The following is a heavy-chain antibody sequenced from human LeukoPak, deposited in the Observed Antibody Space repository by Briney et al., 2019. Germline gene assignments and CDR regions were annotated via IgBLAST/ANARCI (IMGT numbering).Heavy chain of an antibody. D-gene: IGHD4-17*01. CDR3: ARFPAVTTEHFDY. CDR2: IYYSGST. Sequence: PSETLSLTCTVSGGSISSSSYYWGWIRQPPGKGLEWIGSIYYSGSTYYNPSLKSRVTISVDTSKNQFSLKLSSVTAADTAVYYCARFPAVTTEHFDYWGQGTLVTVSS. J-gene: IGHJ4*02. V-gene: IGHV4-39*01. CDR1: GGSISSSSYY.